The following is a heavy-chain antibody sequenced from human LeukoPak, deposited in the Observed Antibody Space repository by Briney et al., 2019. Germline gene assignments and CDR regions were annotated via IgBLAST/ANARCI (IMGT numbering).Heavy chain of an antibody. CDR2: ISSNGRRT. CDR3: ARDYFGRSGTTYYYYYYMDV. V-gene: IGHV3-64*01. CDR1: GFTFSSYS. D-gene: IGHD3-10*01. Sequence: GGSLRLSCAASGFTFSSYSMHWVRQAPGKGLEFVSAISSNGRRTYYANSVKGRFTISRDISKNTLYLQMGSLRAEDMAVYYCARDYFGRSGTTYYYYYYMDVWGKGTTVTISS. J-gene: IGHJ6*03.